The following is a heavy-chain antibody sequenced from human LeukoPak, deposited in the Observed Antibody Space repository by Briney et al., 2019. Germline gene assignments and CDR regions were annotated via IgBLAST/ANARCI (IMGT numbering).Heavy chain of an antibody. CDR3: ARDGPYYYYMGV. J-gene: IGHJ6*03. Sequence: SETLSLTCTVSGGSISSYYWSWIRQPPGKGLEWIGYIYYSGSTNYNPSLKSRATISVDTSKNQFSLKLSSVTAADTAVYYCARDGPYYYYMGVWGKGTTVTVSS. CDR2: IYYSGST. CDR1: GGSISSYY. V-gene: IGHV4-59*01.